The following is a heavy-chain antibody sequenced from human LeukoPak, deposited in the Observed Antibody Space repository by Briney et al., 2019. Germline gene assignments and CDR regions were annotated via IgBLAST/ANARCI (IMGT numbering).Heavy chain of an antibody. CDR1: GFTFSIYA. CDR3: AKDTAMVPDY. J-gene: IGHJ4*02. V-gene: IGHV3-30-3*01. D-gene: IGHD5-18*01. CDR2: ISYDGSNK. Sequence: PGGSLRLSCAASGFTFSIYAMHWVRQAPGKGLEWVAVISYDGSNKYYADSVKGRFTISRDNSKNTLYLQMNSLRAEDTAVYYCAKDTAMVPDYWGQGTLVTVSS.